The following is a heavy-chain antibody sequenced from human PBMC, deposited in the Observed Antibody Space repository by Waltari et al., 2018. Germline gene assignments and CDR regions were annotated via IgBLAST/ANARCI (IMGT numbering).Heavy chain of an antibody. CDR2: ISDDGSNK. V-gene: IGHV3-30*18. CDR1: GFTFSRYG. Sequence: QVHLVESGGDVVQPGRSLRLSCDTSGFTFSRYGMHWVRQAPGQGLEGVAFISDDGSNKYYADSVKGRLTISRENFKNTVYVQMNRLRPEDTAVYYCANGGYSSAWYLGGFDYWGQGTLVTVSS. CDR3: ANGGYSSAWYLGGFDY. D-gene: IGHD6-19*01. J-gene: IGHJ4*02.